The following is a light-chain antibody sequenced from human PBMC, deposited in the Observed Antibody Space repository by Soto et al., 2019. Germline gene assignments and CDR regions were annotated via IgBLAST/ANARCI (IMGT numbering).Light chain of an antibody. V-gene: IGKV3-20*01. CDR1: QSVSSGY. J-gene: IGKJ2*01. CDR3: QQYGSAPFT. Sequence: EIVLTQSPGTLSLSPGVRATLSCRASQSVSSGYLAWYQHKRGQAPMLLIYVASSRATGISDRFSASGSRTDFTLTISRREPEGFAVYYCQQYGSAPFTFGQGTKLEIK. CDR2: VAS.